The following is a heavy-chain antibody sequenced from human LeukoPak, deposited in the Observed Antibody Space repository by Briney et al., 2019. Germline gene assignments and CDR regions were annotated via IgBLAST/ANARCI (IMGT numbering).Heavy chain of an antibody. CDR2: IYYTGTT. D-gene: IGHD2-2*01. V-gene: IGHV4-59*08. J-gene: IGHJ4*02. CDR1: GGSISSSY. Sequence: SETLSLTCTVSGGSISSSYWSWIRQPPGKGLEWIGYIYYTGTTNYNPSLKSRVTISVDTSKNQFSLKLSSVTAADTAVYYCARSSQSFYCSSTSCSDPVDYFDYWGQGTLVTVSS. CDR3: ARSSQSFYCSSTSCSDPVDYFDY.